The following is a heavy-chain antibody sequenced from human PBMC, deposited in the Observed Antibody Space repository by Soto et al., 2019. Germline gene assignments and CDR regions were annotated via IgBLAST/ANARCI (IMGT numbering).Heavy chain of an antibody. CDR1: GGSISSSNW. V-gene: IGHV4-4*02. D-gene: IGHD6-19*01. Sequence: SETLSLTCAVSGGSISSSNWWRWVRQPPGKGLEWIGVIYHSGITNYNLSLKSRVTISVDKSKNQFSLKLSSVTAADTAVYYCARTPRGAYSSGWYYYYYGLDVWGQGTTVTVSS. J-gene: IGHJ6*02. CDR2: IYHSGIT. CDR3: ARTPRGAYSSGWYYYYYGLDV.